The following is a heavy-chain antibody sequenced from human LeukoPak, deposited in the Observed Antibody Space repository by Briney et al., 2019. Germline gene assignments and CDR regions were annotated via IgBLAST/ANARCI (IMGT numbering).Heavy chain of an antibody. J-gene: IGHJ5*02. CDR2: ISAYNGNT. Sequence: GASVKVACKASGYTLTSYGISWVRQAPGQGLERMGWISAYNGNTKYAQKLQGRVTMTTDKSMSTAYMELRSLRSDDTAVYYCARGAVAHRCWVDPWGQGTLVTVSS. CDR1: GYTLTSYG. V-gene: IGHV1-18*01. CDR3: ARGAVAHRCWVDP. D-gene: IGHD6-19*01.